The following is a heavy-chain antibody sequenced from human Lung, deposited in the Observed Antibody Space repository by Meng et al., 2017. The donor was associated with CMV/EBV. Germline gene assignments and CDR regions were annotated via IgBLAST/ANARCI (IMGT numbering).Heavy chain of an antibody. V-gene: IGHV3-30-3*01. Sequence: FIFINHAINWGRQAPGRGLEWLAVISYDGNDYYYADSGKGRFTISRDNSKNTVFLQMNSLRGEDTAVYYCSRGGPGMRFVEWFSFDFWGQGALVTVSS. CDR2: ISYDGNDY. CDR3: SRGGPGMRFVEWFSFDF. CDR1: FIFINHA. D-gene: IGHD3-3*01. J-gene: IGHJ4*02.